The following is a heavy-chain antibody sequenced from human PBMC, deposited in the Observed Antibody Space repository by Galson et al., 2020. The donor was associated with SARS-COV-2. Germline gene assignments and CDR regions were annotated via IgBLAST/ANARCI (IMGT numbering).Heavy chain of an antibody. J-gene: IGHJ4*02. D-gene: IGHD3-10*01. CDR2: ISWDGGTR. CDR3: AKDAQYYYSSGSDYGH. Sequence: GGSLRLSCAASGFIFDDYTMHWVRQAPGKGLEWVSLISWDGGTRHCADSVKGRFTISRDNRKNSLYLQMNSLRTEDTALYYCAKDAQYYYSSGSDYGHWGQGTLVTVSS. CDR1: GFIFDDYT. V-gene: IGHV3-43*01.